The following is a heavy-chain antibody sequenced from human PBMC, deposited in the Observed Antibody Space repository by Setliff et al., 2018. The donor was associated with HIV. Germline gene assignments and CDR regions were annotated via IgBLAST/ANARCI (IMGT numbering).Heavy chain of an antibody. CDR1: GVSIASYH. Sequence: SETLSLTCSVTGVSIASYHWIWIRQAPGKGLEWIGYVYFSGPTNYNPSLKSRVTISIDPSENHFSLNLSSVTAADTAVYYCARLGGSTITRYFDFWGQGRLVTVSS. D-gene: IGHD5-12*01. CDR3: ARLGGSTITRYFDF. J-gene: IGHJ4*02. V-gene: IGHV4-59*08. CDR2: VYFSGPT.